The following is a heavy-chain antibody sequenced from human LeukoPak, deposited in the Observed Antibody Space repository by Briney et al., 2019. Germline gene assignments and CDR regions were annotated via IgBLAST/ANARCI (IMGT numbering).Heavy chain of an antibody. CDR2: ISAYNGNT. CDR3: ARDLYENCDGDCPVDY. CDR1: GYTFTSYG. D-gene: IGHD2-21*02. V-gene: IGHV1-18*01. J-gene: IGHJ4*02. Sequence: ASVKVSCKASGYTFTSYGISWVRQAPGQGLEWMGWISAYNGNTNYAQKLQGRVTMTTDTSTSTAYMELRSLRSDDTAVYYCARDLYENCDGDCPVDYWGQGTLVTVSS.